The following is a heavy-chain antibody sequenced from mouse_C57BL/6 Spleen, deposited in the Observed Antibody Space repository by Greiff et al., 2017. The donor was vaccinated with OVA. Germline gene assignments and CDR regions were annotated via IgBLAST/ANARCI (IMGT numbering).Heavy chain of an antibody. CDR1: GYTFTSYW. D-gene: IGHD2-4*01. J-gene: IGHJ2*01. CDR3: ARRGYDYDCFDY. V-gene: IGHV1-50*01. CDR2: IDPSDSYT. Sequence: QVQLQQPGAELVKPGASVKLSCKASGYTFTSYWMQWVKQRPGQGLEWIGEIDPSDSYTNYNQKFKGKATLTVDTSSSTAYMQLSSLTSEDSAVYYCARRGYDYDCFDYWGQGTTLTVSS.